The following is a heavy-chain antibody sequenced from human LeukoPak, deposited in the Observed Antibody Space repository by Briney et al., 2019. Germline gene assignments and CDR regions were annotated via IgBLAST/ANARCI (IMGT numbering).Heavy chain of an antibody. V-gene: IGHV3-7*01. CDR3: ARDTYGWNQLDY. Sequence: PGGSPRLSCATPGFTLSGYWMTWVPDAPGEGLERGANIKEDESETYNVDSVKGRFTISRDNTKSSLYLQMNSLRVEESAGYYCARDTYGWNQLDYWGQGTLVTVSS. J-gene: IGHJ4*02. CDR1: GFTLSGYW. D-gene: IGHD6-19*01. CDR2: IKEDESET.